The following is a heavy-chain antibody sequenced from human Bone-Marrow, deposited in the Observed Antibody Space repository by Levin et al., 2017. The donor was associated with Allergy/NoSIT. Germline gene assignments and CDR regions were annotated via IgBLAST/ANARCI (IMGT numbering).Heavy chain of an antibody. Sequence: LSLTCAASGFSFSNAYMNWVRRAPGKGLEWVGRIKSNVDGGTPVYAAPVRGRFTISRDDSKDTVYLQMSSLKVDDTAVYYCASDYLRHWGQGALVTVSS. CDR2: IKSNVDGGTP. V-gene: IGHV3-15*01. CDR3: ASDYLRH. CDR1: GFSFSNAY. J-gene: IGHJ4*02. D-gene: IGHD3-16*02.